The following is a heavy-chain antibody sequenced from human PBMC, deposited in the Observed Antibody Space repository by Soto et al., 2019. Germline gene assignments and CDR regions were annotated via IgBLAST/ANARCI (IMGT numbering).Heavy chain of an antibody. V-gene: IGHV1-18*01. D-gene: IGHD6-13*01. CDR1: GYTFTSYG. Sequence: QVQLVQSGAEVKKPGASVKVSCKASGYTFTSYGISWVRQAPGQGLEWMGWISAYNGNTNYAQKLQGRVTMTTDTSTSTAYMELSSLRSEDTAVYYCARSKRRQQQLVHSDYWGQGTLVTVSS. CDR3: ARSKRRQQQLVHSDY. J-gene: IGHJ4*02. CDR2: ISAYNGNT.